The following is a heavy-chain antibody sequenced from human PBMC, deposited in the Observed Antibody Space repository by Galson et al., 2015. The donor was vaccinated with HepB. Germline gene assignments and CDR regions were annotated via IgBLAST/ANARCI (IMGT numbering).Heavy chain of an antibody. CDR3: ARNLLFYDSSIVYYYGMDV. CDR1: RFTFSNFA. CDR2: VTPSGGRT. D-gene: IGHD3-22*01. Sequence: SLRLSCAASRFTFSNFAMSWVRQAPGKGLEWVSAVTPSGGRTYYADSVKGRFTISRDNFKNTLFLPVNSLRAEDTAVYYCARNLLFYDSSIVYYYGMDVWGHGTTVTVSS. V-gene: IGHV3-23*01. J-gene: IGHJ6*02.